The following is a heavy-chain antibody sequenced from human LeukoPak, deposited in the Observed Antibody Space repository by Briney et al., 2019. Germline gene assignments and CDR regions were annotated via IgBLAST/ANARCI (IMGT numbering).Heavy chain of an antibody. Sequence: TSETLSLTCTVSGGSISSYYWSWIRQPPGKGLEWIGYIYYSGSTNYNPSLKSRVTISVDTSKNQFSLKLSSVTAAGTAVYYCARGGGVAGTPYNPYDYWGQGTLVTVSS. CDR3: ARGGGVAGTPYNPYDY. CDR2: IYYSGST. V-gene: IGHV4-59*01. D-gene: IGHD6-19*01. J-gene: IGHJ4*02. CDR1: GGSISSYY.